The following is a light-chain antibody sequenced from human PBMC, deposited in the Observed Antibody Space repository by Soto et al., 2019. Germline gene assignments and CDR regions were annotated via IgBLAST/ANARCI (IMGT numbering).Light chain of an antibody. CDR3: SSYGGSNNLV. J-gene: IGLJ2*01. V-gene: IGLV2-8*01. CDR1: SSDVGGYNY. Sequence: QSVLTQPPSASGSPGQSVTISCTGTSSDVGGYNYVSWYQQHPGKAPELMIYEVSKRPSGVPDRFSGSKSGNTASLTVSGLQAEDEADYYCSSYGGSNNLVFGGGTKLTVL. CDR2: EVS.